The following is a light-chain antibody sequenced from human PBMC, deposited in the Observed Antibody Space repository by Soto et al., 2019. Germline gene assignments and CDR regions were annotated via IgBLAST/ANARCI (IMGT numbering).Light chain of an antibody. J-gene: IGKJ1*01. CDR2: GAS. CDR3: QQYNKRCT. V-gene: IGKV3-15*01. CDR1: QSVNSN. Sequence: EIVMTQSLATLSVSPGERLTLSCRASQSVNSNLAWYQQKPGQAPRLLIYGASTRATGIPARFSGSGSGTEFTLTISSLQSEDFAIYYCQQYNKRCTFGQGTKVEIK.